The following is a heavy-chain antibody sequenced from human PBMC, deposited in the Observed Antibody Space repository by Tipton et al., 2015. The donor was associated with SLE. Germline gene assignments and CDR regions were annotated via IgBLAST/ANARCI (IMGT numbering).Heavy chain of an antibody. D-gene: IGHD5-18*01. Sequence: TLSLTCTVSGGSVSSGSHYWSWIRQPPGEGLEWIGYIYNSGSISYHPSLKSRVTISVDTSKNHFSLKLSSVTAADTAVYYCARERGYSYGIDYWGQGILVTVSS. CDR2: IYNSGSI. V-gene: IGHV4-61*03. J-gene: IGHJ4*02. CDR3: ARERGYSYGIDY. CDR1: GGSVSSGSHY.